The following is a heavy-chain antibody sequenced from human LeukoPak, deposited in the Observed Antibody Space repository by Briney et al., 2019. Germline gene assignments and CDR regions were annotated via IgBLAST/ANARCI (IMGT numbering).Heavy chain of an antibody. CDR1: GFTFSSYW. J-gene: IGHJ3*02. V-gene: IGHV3-7*01. Sequence: GGSLRLSXAASGFTFSSYWVTWVRQAPGKGVEWVANIKQDGTEKYYVDSVRGRFTISRDNAKNSLYLQMNSLRAEDTAVYYCARVNTGAFDIWGQGTMVTVSS. CDR3: ARVNTGAFDI. CDR2: IKQDGTEK. D-gene: IGHD2-8*02.